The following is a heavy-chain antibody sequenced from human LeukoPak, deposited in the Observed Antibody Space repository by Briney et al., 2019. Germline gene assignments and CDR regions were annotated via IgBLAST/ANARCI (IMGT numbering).Heavy chain of an antibody. V-gene: IGHV3-30*18. CDR2: ISYDGSNK. CDR1: GFTFSSYG. D-gene: IGHD1-26*01. J-gene: IGHJ4*02. Sequence: GRSLRLSCAASGFTFSSYGMHWVRQAPGKGLEWVAVISYDGSNKYYADSVKGRFTISRDNSKNTLYLQMNSLRAEDPAVYSCAKGSYSGSYLFDYWGRGTLVTVSS. CDR3: AKGSYSGSYLFDY.